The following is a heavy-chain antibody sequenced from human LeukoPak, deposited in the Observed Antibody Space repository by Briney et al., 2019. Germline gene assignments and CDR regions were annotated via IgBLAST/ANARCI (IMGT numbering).Heavy chain of an antibody. V-gene: IGHV1-69*05. Sequence: ASVKVSCKASGYTFTSYAISWVRQAPGQGLEWMGGIIPIFGTANYAQKFQGRVTITTDESTSTAYMELSSLRSEDTAVYYCARDRIAAAGRFDYWGQGTLVTVSS. J-gene: IGHJ4*02. D-gene: IGHD6-13*01. CDR1: GYTFTSYA. CDR2: IIPIFGTA. CDR3: ARDRIAAAGRFDY.